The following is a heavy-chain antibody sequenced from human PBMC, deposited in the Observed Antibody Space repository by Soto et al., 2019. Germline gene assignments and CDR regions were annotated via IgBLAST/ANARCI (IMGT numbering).Heavy chain of an antibody. Sequence: GESLKISCKGSGYSFTSYWIGWVRQMLGKGLEWMGIIYPGDSDTRYSPSFQGQVTISADKSISTAYLQWSSLKASDTAMYYCARIKVDFVVVQATPHYGWFDPWGQGTLVTVSS. CDR2: IYPGDSDT. CDR3: ARIKVDFVVVQATPHYGWFDP. V-gene: IGHV5-51*01. D-gene: IGHD2-2*01. J-gene: IGHJ5*02. CDR1: GYSFTSYW.